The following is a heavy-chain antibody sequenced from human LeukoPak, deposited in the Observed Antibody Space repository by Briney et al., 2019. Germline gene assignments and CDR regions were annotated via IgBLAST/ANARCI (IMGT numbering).Heavy chain of an antibody. J-gene: IGHJ4*02. Sequence: SETLSLTCTVSGGSISSGDYYWSWIRQPPGKGLEWIGYIYYSGSTYYNPSLKSRVTISVDTSKNQFSLKLSSVTAADTAVYYCARYGSDYPMDYWGQGTLVTVSS. CDR2: IYYSGST. V-gene: IGHV4-30-4*01. CDR3: ARYGSDYPMDY. D-gene: IGHD4-17*01. CDR1: GGSISSGDYY.